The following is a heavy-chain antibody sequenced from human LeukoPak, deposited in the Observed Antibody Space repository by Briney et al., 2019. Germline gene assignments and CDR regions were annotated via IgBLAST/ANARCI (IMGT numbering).Heavy chain of an antibody. CDR3: ARDPPYCGGDCYSVAFDI. V-gene: IGHV3-48*01. Sequence: GGSLRLSCAASGFTFSSYSMSWVRQAPGKGLEWVSYISSSSSTIYYADSVKGRFTISRDNSKNTLYLQMNSLRAEDTAVYYCARDPPYCGGDCYSVAFDIWGQGTMVTVSS. CDR2: ISSSSSTI. D-gene: IGHD2-21*02. J-gene: IGHJ3*02. CDR1: GFTFSSYS.